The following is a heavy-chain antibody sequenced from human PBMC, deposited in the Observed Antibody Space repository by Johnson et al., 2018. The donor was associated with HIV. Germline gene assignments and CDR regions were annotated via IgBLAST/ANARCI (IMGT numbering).Heavy chain of an antibody. D-gene: IGHD6-19*01. CDR3: AKIIGYSSGLEI. Sequence: QVQLVESGGNLVKPGGSLRLSCAASGFTFSSYAMHWVRQAPGKGLEWVAFIRYDGSNKYYADSVKGRFTISRDNSKNTLYLQMNSLRAEDTAVYYCAKIIGYSSGLEIWGQGTMVTVSS. J-gene: IGHJ3*02. CDR2: IRYDGSNK. V-gene: IGHV3-30*02. CDR1: GFTFSSYA.